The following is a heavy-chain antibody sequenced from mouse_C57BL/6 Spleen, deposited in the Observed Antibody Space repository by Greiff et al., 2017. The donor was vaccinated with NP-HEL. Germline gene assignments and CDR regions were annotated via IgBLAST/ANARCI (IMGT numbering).Heavy chain of an antibody. CDR1: GFTFSSYG. CDR2: ISSGGSYT. Sequence: EVQLVESGGDLVKPGGSLKLSCAASGFTFSSYGMSWVRQTPDKRLEWVATISSGGSYTYYPDSVKGRFTISRDNAKNTLYLQMSSLKSEDTAMYYCARQYYDYDGTYYYAMDYWGQGTSVTVSS. J-gene: IGHJ4*01. V-gene: IGHV5-6*01. D-gene: IGHD2-4*01. CDR3: ARQYYDYDGTYYYAMDY.